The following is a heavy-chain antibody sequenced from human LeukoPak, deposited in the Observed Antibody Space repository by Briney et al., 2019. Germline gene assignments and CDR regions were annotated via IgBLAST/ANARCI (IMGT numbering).Heavy chain of an antibody. V-gene: IGHV3-11*04. CDR1: GFTFSDYY. D-gene: IGHD6-13*01. CDR2: ISSSGSTI. J-gene: IGHJ4*02. Sequence: GGSLRLSCAASGFTFSDYYMSWIRQAPGKGLEWVSYISSSGSTIYYADSVKGRFTISRDNAKNSLYLQMNSLRAEDTAMYYCAARYGRLAAGGTPFDFWGQGTPVTVSS. CDR3: AARYGRLAAGGTPFDF.